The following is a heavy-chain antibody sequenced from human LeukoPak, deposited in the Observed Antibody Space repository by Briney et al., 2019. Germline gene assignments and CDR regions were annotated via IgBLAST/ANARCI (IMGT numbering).Heavy chain of an antibody. CDR2: INHSGST. V-gene: IGHV4-34*01. CDR3: ARVGSGWPDDFDY. D-gene: IGHD6-19*01. CDR1: GGSFSGYY. J-gene: IGHJ4*02. Sequence: NPSETLSLTCAVYGGSFSGYYWSWIRQPPGKGLEWIGEINHSGSTNYNPSLKSRVTISVDTSKNQFSLKLSSVTAADTAVYYCARVGSGWPDDFDYWGQGTLVTVSS.